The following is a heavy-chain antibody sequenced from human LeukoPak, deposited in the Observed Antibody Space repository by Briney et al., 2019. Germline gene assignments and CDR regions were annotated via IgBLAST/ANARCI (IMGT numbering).Heavy chain of an antibody. CDR1: GGSFSGYY. J-gene: IGHJ4*02. CDR3: ASKVWGSYRYVY. Sequence: SETLSLTCAAYGGSFSGYYWSWIRQPPGKGLEWIGEINHSGSTNYNPSLKSRVTISVDTSKNQFSLKLSSVTAADTAVYYCASKVWGSYRYVYWGQGTLVTVSS. CDR2: INHSGST. V-gene: IGHV4-34*01. D-gene: IGHD3-16*02.